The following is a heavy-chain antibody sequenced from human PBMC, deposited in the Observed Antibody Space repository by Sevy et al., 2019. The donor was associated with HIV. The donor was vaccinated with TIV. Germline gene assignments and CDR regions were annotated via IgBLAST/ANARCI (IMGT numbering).Heavy chain of an antibody. J-gene: IGHJ5*02. Sequence: GGSLRLSCAASGFTVSSKYMSWVRQAPGKGLEWVSLIYSSGRTSYADSVKGRFTISRDNSKNTLYLQMNSLRADDTAVYYCARADYGDYSNWFDPWGQGTLVTVSS. CDR3: ARADYGDYSNWFDP. CDR2: IYSSGRT. D-gene: IGHD4-17*01. CDR1: GFTVSSKY. V-gene: IGHV3-53*01.